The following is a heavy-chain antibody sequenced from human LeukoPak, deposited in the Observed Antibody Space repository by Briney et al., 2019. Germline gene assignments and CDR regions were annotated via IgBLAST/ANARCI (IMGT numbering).Heavy chain of an antibody. CDR1: GFKFGNYA. V-gene: IGHV3-49*04. D-gene: IGHD1-26*01. CDR2: IRSKDYGGTT. J-gene: IGHJ4*02. Sequence: GGSLRLSCITSGFKFGNYAMSWVRQAPGKGLEWLGFIRSKDYGGTTQYAASVQGGFTISRDDSKSIRYLQMNDLTAEDTAVYYCISARRSSGNYYLEYWGQGTLVSVSS. CDR3: ISARRSSGNYYLEY.